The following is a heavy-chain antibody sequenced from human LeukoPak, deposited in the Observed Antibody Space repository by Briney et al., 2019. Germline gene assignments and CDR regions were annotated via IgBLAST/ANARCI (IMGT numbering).Heavy chain of an antibody. CDR1: GFTFSFYT. CDR2: IYSGGST. D-gene: IGHD1-26*01. Sequence: PGGSLRLSCAASGFTFSFYTMTWVRQAPGKGLEWVSLIYSGGSTYYADSVKGRFTISRDNSKNTLYLQMNSLRAEDTAVYYCAKGLRKLIVGSTEYYFDYWGQGTLVTVSS. V-gene: IGHV3-66*01. J-gene: IGHJ4*02. CDR3: AKGLRKLIVGSTEYYFDY.